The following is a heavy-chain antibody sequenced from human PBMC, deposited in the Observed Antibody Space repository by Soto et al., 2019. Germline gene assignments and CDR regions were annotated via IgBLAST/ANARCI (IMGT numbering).Heavy chain of an antibody. D-gene: IGHD2-8*01. V-gene: IGHV3-23*01. J-gene: IGHJ6*02. Sequence: QPGGSLRLSCAASGFTFSSYAMSWVRQAPGKGLEWVSAISGSGGSTYYADSVKGRFTISRDNSKNTLYLQMNSLRAEDTAVYYCAKDPRPYCTNGVCYTDVWGQGTTVTVSS. CDR1: GFTFSSYA. CDR3: AKDPRPYCTNGVCYTDV. CDR2: ISGSGGST.